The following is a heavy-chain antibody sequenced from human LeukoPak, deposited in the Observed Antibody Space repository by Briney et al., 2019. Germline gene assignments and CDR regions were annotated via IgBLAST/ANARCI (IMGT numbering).Heavy chain of an antibody. J-gene: IGHJ4*02. CDR3: ARAAMVYAIRGGYYFDY. CDR2: TYHSGST. V-gene: IGHV4-38-2*02. CDR1: GYSISSGYY. D-gene: IGHD2-8*01. Sequence: SETLSLTCTVSGYSISSGYYWGWIRQPPGKGLEWIGSTYHSGSTYYNPSLKSRVTISVDTSKNQFSLKLSSVTAADTAVYYCARAAMVYAIRGGYYFDYWGQGTLVTVSS.